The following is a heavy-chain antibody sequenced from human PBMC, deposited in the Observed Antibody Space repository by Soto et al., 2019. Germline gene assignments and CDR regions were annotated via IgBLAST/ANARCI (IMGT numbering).Heavy chain of an antibody. CDR1: GGSISSYY. J-gene: IGHJ5*02. V-gene: IGHV4-59*08. CDR2: IYYSGST. D-gene: IGHD3-9*01. CDR3: ARHEPDYDILTGYYMGWFDP. Sequence: PSETLCLTCTVSGGSISSYYWSWIRQPPGKGLEWIGYIYYSGSTNYNPSLKSRVTISVDTSKNQFSLKLSSVTAADTAVYYCARHEPDYDILTGYYMGWFDPWGQGTLVTVSS.